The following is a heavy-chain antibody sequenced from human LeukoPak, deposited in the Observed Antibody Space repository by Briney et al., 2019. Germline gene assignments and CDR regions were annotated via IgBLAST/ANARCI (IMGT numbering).Heavy chain of an antibody. D-gene: IGHD4-17*01. Sequence: GGSLRLSCAASGLTFSTYSMTWVRQAPGKGLEWVSSISGSSNYIHYADSVRGRFTISRDNAKTSLYLQMNSLRAEDTAVYYCARATGAFDIWGQGTMVTVSS. CDR3: ARATGAFDI. J-gene: IGHJ3*02. CDR1: GLTFSTYS. CDR2: ISGSSNYI. V-gene: IGHV3-21*01.